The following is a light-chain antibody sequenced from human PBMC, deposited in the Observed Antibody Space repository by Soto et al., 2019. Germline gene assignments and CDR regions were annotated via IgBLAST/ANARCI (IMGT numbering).Light chain of an antibody. V-gene: IGKV1-5*03. Sequence: DIQMTQSPSTLSASVGDRVTITCRASQSTDSWLAWYQQKPGKAPKLLIYRASSLESGVPSRFSGSGSGTEFTLTISSLQPDDFATYSCQQYKSYMYTFAQGTKLEIK. CDR2: RAS. CDR1: QSTDSW. CDR3: QQYKSYMYT. J-gene: IGKJ2*01.